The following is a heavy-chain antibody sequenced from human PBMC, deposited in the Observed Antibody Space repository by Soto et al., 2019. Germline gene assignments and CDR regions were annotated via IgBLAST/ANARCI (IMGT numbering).Heavy chain of an antibody. D-gene: IGHD1-26*01. Sequence: QVQLVQSGAEVKEPGSSVRVSCKASGGTFDNFIMNWVRQTPGQGLEWMGGIVPMLGTPTYAEKFKGRVTISATGLPGTMYMEVTSLRSQDPSIYYCARNRTYSSSLSKYSGMDVWGQGNTVTVSS. CDR3: ARNRTYSSSLSKYSGMDV. CDR2: IVPMLGTP. V-gene: IGHV1-69*01. J-gene: IGHJ6*02. CDR1: GGTFDNFI.